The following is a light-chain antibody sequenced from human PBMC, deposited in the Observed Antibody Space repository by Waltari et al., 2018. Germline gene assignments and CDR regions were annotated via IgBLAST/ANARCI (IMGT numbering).Light chain of an antibody. CDR1: NSDIGAYNF. V-gene: IGLV2-14*03. J-gene: IGLJ2*01. CDR3: SSYARGTTVV. Sequence: QSALTQPASVSGSPGQSITISCTGTNSDIGAYNFVSWYQQHPGLAPKLIMYDVRNRPSGASNRFSGSKSGTTASLTISGLQAEDEADYFCSSYARGTTVVFGGGTKLTVL. CDR2: DVR.